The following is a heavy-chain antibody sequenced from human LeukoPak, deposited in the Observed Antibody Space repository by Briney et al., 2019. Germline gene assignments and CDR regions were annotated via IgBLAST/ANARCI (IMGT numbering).Heavy chain of an antibody. Sequence: PGRSLRLSCAASGFTFSSYGMHWVRQAPGKGLEWVAVIWYDGSNKYYADSVKGRFTISRDNSKNTLYLQMNSLRAEDTAVYYCAKDDYYDSSGSPIGGMDVWGQGTTVTVSS. CDR2: IWYDGSNK. CDR3: AKDDYYDSSGSPIGGMDV. V-gene: IGHV3-33*06. J-gene: IGHJ6*02. D-gene: IGHD3-22*01. CDR1: GFTFSSYG.